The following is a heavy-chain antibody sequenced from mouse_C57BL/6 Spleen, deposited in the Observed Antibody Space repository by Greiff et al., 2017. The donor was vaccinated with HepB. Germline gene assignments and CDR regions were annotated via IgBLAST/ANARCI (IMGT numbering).Heavy chain of an antibody. D-gene: IGHD2-2*01. CDR2: ISGGGGNT. Sequence: EVKVVESGGGLVKPGGSLKLSCAASGFTFSSYTMSWVRQTPEKRLEWVATISGGGGNTYYPDSVKGRFTISRDNAKNTLYLQMSSLRSEDTALYYCARRGGYDYYAMDYWGQGTSVTVSS. CDR1: GFTFSSYT. CDR3: ARRGGYDYYAMDY. V-gene: IGHV5-9*01. J-gene: IGHJ4*01.